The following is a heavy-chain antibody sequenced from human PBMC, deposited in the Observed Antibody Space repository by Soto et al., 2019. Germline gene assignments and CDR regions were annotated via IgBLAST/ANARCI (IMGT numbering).Heavy chain of an antibody. CDR3: ARTHYDFWSGYYSAFDY. D-gene: IGHD3-3*01. Sequence: SETLSLTCAVYGGSFSGYYWSWIRQPPGKGLEWIGEINHSGSTNYNPSLKSRATISVDTSKNQFSLKLSSVTAADTAVYYCARTHYDFWSGYYSAFDYWGQGTLVTVSS. CDR1: GGSFSGYY. J-gene: IGHJ4*02. CDR2: INHSGST. V-gene: IGHV4-34*01.